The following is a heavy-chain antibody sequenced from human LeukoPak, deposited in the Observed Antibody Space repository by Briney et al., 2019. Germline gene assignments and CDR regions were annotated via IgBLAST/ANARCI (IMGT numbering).Heavy chain of an antibody. Sequence: ASVTVSCMASGYTFTSNYIHWVRQAPGQGLEWMGMIYRRDGSTSYAQKFQGRVTVTRDTSTSTVHMELSGLRSEDTAVYYCARDQEGFDYWGQGTLVTVSS. J-gene: IGHJ4*02. V-gene: IGHV1-46*01. CDR2: IYRRDGST. CDR3: ARDQEGFDY. CDR1: GYTFTSNY.